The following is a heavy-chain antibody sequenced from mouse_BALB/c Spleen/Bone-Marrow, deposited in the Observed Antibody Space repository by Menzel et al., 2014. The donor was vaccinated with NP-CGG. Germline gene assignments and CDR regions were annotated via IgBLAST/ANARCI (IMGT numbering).Heavy chain of an antibody. D-gene: IGHD2-14*01. V-gene: IGHV14-3*02. CDR1: GFNIKDTY. CDR3: ARYRLGTYFDY. Sequence: VQLQQSGAEPVKPGASVKLSCTASGFNIKDTYMHWVKQRPEQGLEWIGRIDPANGNTKYDPKFQGKATITADTPSNTAYLRLSSLTSEDTAVYYCARYRLGTYFDYWGQGTTLTVSS. CDR2: IDPANGNT. J-gene: IGHJ2*01.